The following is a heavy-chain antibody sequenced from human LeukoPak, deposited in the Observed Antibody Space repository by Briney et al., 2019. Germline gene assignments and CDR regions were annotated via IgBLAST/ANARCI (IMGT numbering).Heavy chain of an antibody. J-gene: IGHJ4*02. CDR1: RYTFTSYG. D-gene: IGHD1-1*01. CDR2: TSAHNDDT. V-gene: IGHV1-18*01. Sequence: ASVKDSCKASRYTFTSYGISWVRQAPGQGLEWMGRTSAHNDDTNYAETLQGRLTMTTDISTSTAYMELTSLRSDDTAVYYCARDWDSRNDYFDPWGQGTLVIVSS. CDR3: ARDWDSRNDYFDP.